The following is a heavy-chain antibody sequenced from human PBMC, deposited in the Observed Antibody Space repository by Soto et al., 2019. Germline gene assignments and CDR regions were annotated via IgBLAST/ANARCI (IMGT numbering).Heavy chain of an antibody. Sequence: ASVKVSCKASGYTFTSYGISWVRQAPGQGLEWMGWISAYNGNTKYSQKFQGRVTITRDTSASTAYMELSSLRSEDTAVYYCARDGRWLHPKARYYYYGMDVWGQGTTVTVSS. CDR3: ARDGRWLHPKARYYYYGMDV. CDR1: GYTFTSYG. D-gene: IGHD5-12*01. J-gene: IGHJ6*02. V-gene: IGHV1-18*01. CDR2: ISAYNGNT.